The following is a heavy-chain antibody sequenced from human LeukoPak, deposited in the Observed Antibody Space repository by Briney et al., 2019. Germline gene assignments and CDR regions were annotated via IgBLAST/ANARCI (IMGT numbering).Heavy chain of an antibody. CDR2: INPNSGGT. J-gene: IGHJ4*02. CDR1: GYTCTGYY. D-gene: IGHD2-2*01. V-gene: IGHV1-2*04. CDR3: ARVDCSSTSCYDYFDY. Sequence: ASVKVSCKASGYTCTGYYMHWVRQAPGQGLEWMGWINPNSGGTNYAQKFQGWVTMTRDTSISTAYMELSRLRSDDTAVYYCARVDCSSTSCYDYFDYWGQGTLVTVSS.